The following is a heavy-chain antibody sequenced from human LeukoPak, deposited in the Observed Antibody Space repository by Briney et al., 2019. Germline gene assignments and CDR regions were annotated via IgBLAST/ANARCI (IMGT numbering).Heavy chain of an antibody. CDR1: GFTFSSYG. D-gene: IGHD6-6*01. J-gene: IGHJ4*02. V-gene: IGHV3-30*02. Sequence: PGGSLRLSCAASGFTFSSYGMHWVRQAPGKGLEWVAVIRYDGSNKYYADSVKGRFTISRDNSKNTLYLQMNSLIAEDTAVYYCAKDLEEDSSSELDYWGQGTLVTVSS. CDR2: IRYDGSNK. CDR3: AKDLEEDSSSELDY.